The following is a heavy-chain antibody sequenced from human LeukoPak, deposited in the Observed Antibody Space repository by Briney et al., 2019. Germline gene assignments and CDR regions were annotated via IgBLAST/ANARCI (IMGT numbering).Heavy chain of an antibody. Sequence: PGGSLRLSCAASGFSFGTYWMHWVRQAPGKGLEWVANINEDGSKKYYVDSVRGRLTISRDNAEKSLYLQMDSLRGEDTAVYYCTRDVASSTYHFDSSGLLDYWGQGTLVTVSS. CDR3: TRDVASSTYHFDSSGLLDY. J-gene: IGHJ4*02. CDR2: INEDGSKK. CDR1: GFSFGTYW. D-gene: IGHD3-22*01. V-gene: IGHV3-7*01.